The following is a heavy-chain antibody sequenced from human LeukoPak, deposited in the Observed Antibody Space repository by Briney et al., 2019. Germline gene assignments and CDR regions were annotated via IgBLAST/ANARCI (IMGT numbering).Heavy chain of an antibody. CDR3: ARDVEATSFYYYGMDV. J-gene: IGHJ6*02. D-gene: IGHD1-26*01. CDR1: GICINSNTYY. Sequence: PSETLSLTCSVSGICINSNTYYWVWIRQPPGKGLEWIGSLYYSGSTYYNPSLKSRVTISVDTSQTQFSLNLRSVTAADTAVYYCARDVEATSFYYYGMDVWGQGTTVTVSS. V-gene: IGHV4-39*07. CDR2: LYYSGST.